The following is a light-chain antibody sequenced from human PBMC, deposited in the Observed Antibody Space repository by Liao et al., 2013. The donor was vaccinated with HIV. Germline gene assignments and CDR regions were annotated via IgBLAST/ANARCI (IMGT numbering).Light chain of an antibody. J-gene: IGLJ1*01. CDR1: DIGSKS. V-gene: IGLV3-21*01. CDR3: QVWDSSSEQYV. CDR2: YDT. Sequence: SYVLTQPPSVSVAPGKTARITCGGNDIGSKSVHWYQQKPGQAPVLVIYYDTDRPSGIPERFSGSNSGNTATLTISRVEAGDEADYYCQVWDSSSEQYVFGTATKVTVL.